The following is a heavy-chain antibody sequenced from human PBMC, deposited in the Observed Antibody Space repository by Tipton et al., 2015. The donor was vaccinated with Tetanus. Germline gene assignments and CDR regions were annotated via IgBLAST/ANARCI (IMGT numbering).Heavy chain of an antibody. CDR3: AGDTMIVVEYQTDSHDAFDI. J-gene: IGHJ3*02. CDR1: GFTFSSYW. V-gene: IGHV3-23*01. Sequence: SLRLSCAASGFTFSSYWMHWVRQAPGKGLEWVSAISGSGGSTYYADSVKGRFTISRDNSKNTLYLQMNSLRAEDTAVYYCAGDTMIVVEYQTDSHDAFDIWGQGTMVTVSS. D-gene: IGHD3-22*01. CDR2: ISGSGGST.